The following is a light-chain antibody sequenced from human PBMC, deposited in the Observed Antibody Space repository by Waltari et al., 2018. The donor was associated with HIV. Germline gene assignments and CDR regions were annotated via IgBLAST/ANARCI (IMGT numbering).Light chain of an antibody. J-gene: IGLJ3*02. CDR1: SSNFGRNN. CDR3: AAWDDSLNGHWV. Sequence: QSVLTQPPSASGPPGQRVTMSCSGSSSNFGRNNLNWYQQRPGTAPKLLIFSDTQRPSGVPYRFSGSKSGTSASLAISGLQSEDEGDYYCAAWDDSLNGHWVFGGGTRVTVL. V-gene: IGLV1-44*01. CDR2: SDT.